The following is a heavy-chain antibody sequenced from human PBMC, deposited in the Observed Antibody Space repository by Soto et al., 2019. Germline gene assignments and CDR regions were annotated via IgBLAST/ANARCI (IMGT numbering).Heavy chain of an antibody. D-gene: IGHD4-17*01. J-gene: IGHJ5*02. Sequence: QVQLVQSGAEVKKPGSSVKVSCKASGGTFSSYAISWVRQAPGQGLEWMGGIIPIFGTANYAQKFQGRVTXXAXEXRSTAYMELSSLRSEDTAVYYCARDPDGGDYGWFDPWGQGTLVTVSS. V-gene: IGHV1-69*12. CDR3: ARDPDGGDYGWFDP. CDR2: IIPIFGTA. CDR1: GGTFSSYA.